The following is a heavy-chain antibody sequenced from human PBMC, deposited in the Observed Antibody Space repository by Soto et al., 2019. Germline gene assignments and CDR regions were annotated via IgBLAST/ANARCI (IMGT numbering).Heavy chain of an antibody. CDR3: ARAQKWLQSLPDY. Sequence: SETLSLTCTVSGGSISSYYWSWVRQPPGKGLEWIGYMYYSGSTNYNPSLKSRVTMSVDTSKKRFSLKLTSVTAADTAIYYCARAQKWLQSLPDYWGQGTLVTVSS. D-gene: IGHD5-12*01. J-gene: IGHJ4*02. CDR1: GGSISSYY. CDR2: MYYSGST. V-gene: IGHV4-59*01.